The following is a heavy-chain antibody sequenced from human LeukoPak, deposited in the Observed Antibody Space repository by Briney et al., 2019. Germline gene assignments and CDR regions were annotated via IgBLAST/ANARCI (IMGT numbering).Heavy chain of an antibody. Sequence: GGSLRLSCAASGFTFSSYAMSWVRQAPGKGLEWVSAISGSGGSTYYADSVKGRFTISRDNSKNTLYLQRNSLRAEDTAVYYCAKDSVAVAAEGVFDYWGQGTLVTVSS. J-gene: IGHJ4*02. CDR1: GFTFSSYA. V-gene: IGHV3-23*01. D-gene: IGHD6-19*01. CDR2: ISGSGGST. CDR3: AKDSVAVAAEGVFDY.